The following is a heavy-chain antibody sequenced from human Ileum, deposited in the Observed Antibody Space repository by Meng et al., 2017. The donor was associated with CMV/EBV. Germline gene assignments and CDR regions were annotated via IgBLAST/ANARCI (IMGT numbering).Heavy chain of an antibody. Sequence: SETLSLTCTVSGASVSRGYYYWSWIRQFPGKGLQWIGYVYYSGSTDYNPSVKGRVTISMDTSKNQFSLTLTSVTAADTAVYFCARAQLSNKWNYGFDFWGQGTLVTVSS. V-gene: IGHV4-61*01. D-gene: IGHD1-20*01. J-gene: IGHJ4*02. CDR2: VYYSGST. CDR1: GASVSRGYYY. CDR3: ARAQLSNKWNYGFDF.